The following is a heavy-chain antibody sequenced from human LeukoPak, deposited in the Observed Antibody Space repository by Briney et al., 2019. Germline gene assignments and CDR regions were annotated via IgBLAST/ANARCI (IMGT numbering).Heavy chain of an antibody. CDR2: ISVYNGNT. CDR3: ARVPSGLPAGKAWFVP. Sequence: GASVKVSCKASGYTFTSYGISWVRQAPGQGLEWMGWISVYNGNTNYAQNLQGRVTMTTDTSTSTAYMELRSLRSDDTAVDYCARVPSGLPAGKAWFVPWGQGTLVTVSS. CDR1: GYTFTSYG. J-gene: IGHJ5*02. V-gene: IGHV1-18*01. D-gene: IGHD2-2*01.